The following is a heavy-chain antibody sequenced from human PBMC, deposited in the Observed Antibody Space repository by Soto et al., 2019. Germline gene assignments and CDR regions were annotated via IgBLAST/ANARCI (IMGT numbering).Heavy chain of an antibody. CDR1: GRSFSGYY. D-gene: IGHD3-10*01. V-gene: IGHV4-34*01. Sequence: SETLSLTCAVYGRSFSGYYWSWIRRPPGKGMEWIGEINHSGSTNYNPSLKSRVTISVDTSKNQFSLKLSSVTAADTAVYYCAGRKNTFSGSHVSAIHYFDYWGQGTLVTVSS. CDR2: INHSGST. J-gene: IGHJ4*02. CDR3: AGRKNTFSGSHVSAIHYFDY.